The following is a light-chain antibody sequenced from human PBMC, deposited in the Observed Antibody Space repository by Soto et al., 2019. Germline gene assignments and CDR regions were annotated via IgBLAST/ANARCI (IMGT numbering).Light chain of an antibody. CDR3: QQYNSYSWT. CDR2: KAS. V-gene: IGKV1-5*03. J-gene: IGKJ1*01. Sequence: EIQMTQSHSTLSASLLERVTIICRASQSISSWLAWYQQKPGKAPKLLIYKASSLESGVPSRFSGSGSGTEFTLTISSLQPDDFATYYCQQYNSYSWTFGQGTKVDI. CDR1: QSISSW.